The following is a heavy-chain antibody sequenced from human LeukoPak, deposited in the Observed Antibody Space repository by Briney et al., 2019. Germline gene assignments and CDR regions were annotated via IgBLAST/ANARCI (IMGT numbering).Heavy chain of an antibody. CDR2: INHSGST. Sequence: SQTLSLTCAVYGGSFSGYYWSWIRQPPGKGLEWIGEINHSGSTNYNPSLKSRVTISVDTSKNQFSLKLSSVTAADTAVYYCARARGYSSSWYRDYYYYGMDVWGQGTTVTVSS. CDR3: ARARGYSSSWYRDYYYYGMDV. J-gene: IGHJ6*02. D-gene: IGHD6-13*01. V-gene: IGHV4-34*01. CDR1: GGSFSGYY.